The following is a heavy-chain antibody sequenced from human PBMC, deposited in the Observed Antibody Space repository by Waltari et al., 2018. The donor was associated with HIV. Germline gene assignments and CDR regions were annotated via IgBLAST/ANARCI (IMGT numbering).Heavy chain of an antibody. D-gene: IGHD6-6*01. CDR1: GFTFSTIW. J-gene: IGHJ4*02. CDR2: IKQDGSEK. Sequence: EVQLVESGGGLVQPGGSMRLSCAASGFTFSTIWMSWIRQAPGKGLEWVANIKQDGSEKYYVDSVKGRFTISRDNAKNSLYLQMNSLRAEDTAVYYCAREYSSSSLGYWGQGTLVTVSS. CDR3: AREYSSSSLGY. V-gene: IGHV3-7*01.